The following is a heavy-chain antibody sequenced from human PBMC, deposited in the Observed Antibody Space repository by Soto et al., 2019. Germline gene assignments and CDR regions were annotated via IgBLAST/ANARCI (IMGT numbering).Heavy chain of an antibody. Sequence: SETLSLTCTVSGGSISSYYWSWIRQPPGKGLEWIGYIYYSGSTNYNPSLKSRVTISVDTSKNQFSLKLSSVTAADTAVYYCAREYYDFWSGSYYFDYWGQGTLVTVSS. CDR1: GGSISSYY. V-gene: IGHV4-59*01. CDR3: AREYYDFWSGSYYFDY. D-gene: IGHD3-3*01. J-gene: IGHJ4*02. CDR2: IYYSGST.